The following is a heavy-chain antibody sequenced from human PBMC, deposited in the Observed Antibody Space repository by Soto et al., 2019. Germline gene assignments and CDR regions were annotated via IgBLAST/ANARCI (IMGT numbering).Heavy chain of an antibody. Sequence: QVQLVQSGAEVKKPGSSVKVSCKASGGTLDDYAITWVRRAPGQGLAWMGGIIPIFGTTNYAQKFQGRLTITADESTSTVYMELSSLRSEDTAVYYCARGDVEMATIGYSDYWGQGTLVTVSS. D-gene: IGHD5-12*01. V-gene: IGHV1-69*12. J-gene: IGHJ4*02. CDR2: IIPIFGTT. CDR3: ARGDVEMATIGYSDY. CDR1: GGTLDDYA.